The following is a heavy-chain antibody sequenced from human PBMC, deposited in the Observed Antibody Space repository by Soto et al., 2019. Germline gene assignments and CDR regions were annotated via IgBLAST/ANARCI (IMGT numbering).Heavy chain of an antibody. V-gene: IGHV3-30-3*01. D-gene: IGHD3-22*01. CDR3: GRDKEYYGSGGGFDF. J-gene: IGHJ4*02. Sequence: QVQLVESGGGVVQPGRSLRLSCAASGFTFSSYAMHWVRQAPGKGLEWVAVISYDGSNKYYADSVKGRFTISRDNSKNSLYLQMNSLRAEDTAVCYWGRDKEYYGSGGGFDFWGQGTLVTVSS. CDR2: ISYDGSNK. CDR1: GFTFSSYA.